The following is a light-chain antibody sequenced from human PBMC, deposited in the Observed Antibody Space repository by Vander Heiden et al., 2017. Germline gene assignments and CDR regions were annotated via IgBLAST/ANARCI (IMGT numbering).Light chain of an antibody. CDR2: AAS. CDR3: QHLNGYPLS. J-gene: IGKJ4*01. V-gene: IGKV1-9*01. Sequence: DIQLTQSPSFLSASVGDRVTITCRASQGISSSLAWYQQKPEKAPRLLIYAASTLQSGVPSRFSGSGSGTEFTLTISSLQPEDFATYYCQHLNGYPLSFGGWTKVEIK. CDR1: QGISSS.